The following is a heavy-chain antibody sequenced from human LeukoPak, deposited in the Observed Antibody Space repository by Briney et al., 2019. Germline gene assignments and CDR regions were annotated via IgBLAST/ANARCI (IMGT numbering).Heavy chain of an antibody. CDR2: INPNSGGT. J-gene: IGHJ5*02. V-gene: IGHV1-2*02. Sequence: ASVKLSCKASGYTFTGYYMHWVRHAPRQGLEWMGCINPNSGGTNYAQKFQGRVTMTRDTSISTAYMELSRLRSDDTAVYYCARDRAYCGGDCYSGDWFDPWGQGTLVTVSS. D-gene: IGHD2-21*02. CDR1: GYTFTGYY. CDR3: ARDRAYCGGDCYSGDWFDP.